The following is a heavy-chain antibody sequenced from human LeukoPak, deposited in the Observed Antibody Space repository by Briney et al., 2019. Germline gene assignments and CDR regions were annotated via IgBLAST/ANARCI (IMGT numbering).Heavy chain of an antibody. CDR2: APSGFHA. CDR3: VREARGYHYTYFDY. D-gene: IGHD5-18*01. Sequence: GGSLRLSCTASGFTLGSHDMHWVRQIPGQDLEWVAAAPSGFHAFFADSVQGRFTVSREDARNSLYLQMNSLRAGDTAVYYCVREARGYHYTYFDYWGQGTLVTVSS. V-gene: IGHV3-13*01. J-gene: IGHJ4*02. CDR1: GFTLGSHD.